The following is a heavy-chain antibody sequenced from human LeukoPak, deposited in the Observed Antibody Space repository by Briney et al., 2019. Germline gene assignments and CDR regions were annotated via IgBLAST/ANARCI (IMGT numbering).Heavy chain of an antibody. D-gene: IGHD2-15*01. CDR1: GFIVSNNY. Sequence: GGSLRLSCAASGFIVSNNYMSWVRQLPGKGLEWVSVIHSGGTTYYAGSVKGRFTISRDHSRNTVYLQMNSLRAEDTAVYYCARDCGGSGDYWGQGTLVTVSS. V-gene: IGHV3-53*01. J-gene: IGHJ4*02. CDR3: ARDCGGSGDY. CDR2: IHSGGTT.